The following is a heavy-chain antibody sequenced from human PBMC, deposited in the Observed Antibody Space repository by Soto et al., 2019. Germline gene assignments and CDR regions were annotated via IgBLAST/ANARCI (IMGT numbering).Heavy chain of an antibody. CDR2: IIPIFGTA. D-gene: IGHD6-6*01. Sequence: QVQLVQSVAEVKKPGSSVKVSCKASGGTFSSYAISWVRQAPGQGLEWMGGIIPIFGTANYAQKFQGRVTITADESTSTADMELSSLRSDDTAVYYCEREGEAAHPYYYGMDVWGQGTTVTVSS. CDR3: EREGEAAHPYYYGMDV. CDR1: GGTFSSYA. V-gene: IGHV1-69*01. J-gene: IGHJ6*02.